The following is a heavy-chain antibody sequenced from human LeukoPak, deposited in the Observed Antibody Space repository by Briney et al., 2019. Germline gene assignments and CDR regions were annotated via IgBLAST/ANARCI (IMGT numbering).Heavy chain of an antibody. J-gene: IGHJ4*02. CDR1: GFTFSSYA. Sequence: GGSLRLSCAASGFTFSSYAIHWVRQAPGKGLEWVAVISYDGSNKYYADSVKGRFTISRDNSKNTLYLQMNSLRAEDTAVYYCARGSGVPAAIFSDFGYWGQGTLVTVSS. V-gene: IGHV3-30-3*01. CDR2: ISYDGSNK. D-gene: IGHD2-2*01. CDR3: ARGSGVPAAIFSDFGY.